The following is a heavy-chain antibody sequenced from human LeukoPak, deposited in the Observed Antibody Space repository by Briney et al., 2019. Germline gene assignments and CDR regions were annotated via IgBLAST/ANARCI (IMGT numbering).Heavy chain of an antibody. CDR3: AKGGFGRPFDY. J-gene: IGHJ4*02. CDR1: GFTVSNYA. CDR2: ISGSGGST. V-gene: IGHV3-23*01. D-gene: IGHD3-10*01. Sequence: GGSLRLSCAASGFTVSNYAMSWVRQAPGKGLEWVSVISGSGGSTYYVDSVQGRFTISRDNSKNTLFLQMHSLRAEDTAVYYCAKGGFGRPFDYWGQGTLVTVSS.